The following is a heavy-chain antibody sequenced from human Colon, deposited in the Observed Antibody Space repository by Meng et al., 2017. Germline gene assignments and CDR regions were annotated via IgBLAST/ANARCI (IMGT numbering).Heavy chain of an antibody. Sequence: LNISCTASGFTFGDYALSWVRQAPGKGLEWVGFIRSKPYGGATEYAASVKGRFSISRDDSKSMAYLQMNSLRAEDTAVYYCTRDGSVWGQGTLVTVSS. V-gene: IGHV3-49*04. CDR3: TRDGSV. CDR2: IRSKPYGGAT. J-gene: IGHJ4*02. CDR1: GFTFGDYA.